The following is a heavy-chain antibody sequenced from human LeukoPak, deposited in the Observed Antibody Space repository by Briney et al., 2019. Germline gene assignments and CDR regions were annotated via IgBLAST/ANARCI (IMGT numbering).Heavy chain of an antibody. J-gene: IGHJ4*02. CDR1: GFTFSSYW. V-gene: IGHV3-74*01. Sequence: GGSLRLSCAASGFTFSSYWMHWVRQAPGKGLVWVSRINSDGSSTSYADSVKGRFTISRDNAKNSLSLQMNSLRAEDTAVYYCARGGGHGTAMVFWGQGTLVTVSS. CDR2: INSDGSST. CDR3: ARGGGHGTAMVF. D-gene: IGHD5-18*01.